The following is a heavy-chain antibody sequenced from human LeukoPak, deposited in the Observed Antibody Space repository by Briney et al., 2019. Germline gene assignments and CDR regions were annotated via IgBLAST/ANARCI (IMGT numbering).Heavy chain of an antibody. J-gene: IGHJ4*02. V-gene: IGHV3-30-3*01. CDR2: ITYDGGKT. D-gene: IGHD3-10*01. CDR1: GFTFSSHA. CDR3: AKKEEYYFDY. Sequence: GGSLRLSCAASGFTFSSHAMHWVRQAPGKGLEWVAVITYDGGKTYYADSVKGRFTISRDNAKNSLYLQMNSLRAEDTAVYYCAKKEEYYFDYWGQGTLVTVSS.